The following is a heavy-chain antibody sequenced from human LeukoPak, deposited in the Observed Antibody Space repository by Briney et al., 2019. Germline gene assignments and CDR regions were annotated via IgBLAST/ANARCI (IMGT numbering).Heavy chain of an antibody. CDR2: INPNSGGT. V-gene: IGHV1-2*02. J-gene: IGHJ5*02. Sequence: ASVKVSCKASGYTFTGYYMPWVRQAPGQGLEWMGWINPNSGGTNYAQKFQGRVTMTRDTSISTAYMELSSLRSEDTAVYYCARGEWFGGSFDPWGQGTLVTVSS. D-gene: IGHD3-10*01. CDR3: ARGEWFGGSFDP. CDR1: GYTFTGYY.